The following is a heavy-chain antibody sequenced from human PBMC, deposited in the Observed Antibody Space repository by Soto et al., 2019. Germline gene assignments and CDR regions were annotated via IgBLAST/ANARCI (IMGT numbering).Heavy chain of an antibody. V-gene: IGHV3-33*01. J-gene: IGHJ3*02. Sequence: GGFLRLSCAASGFTFSSYGMHWVRQAPGKGLERVAVIWYDGSNKYYADSVKGRFTISRDNSKNTLYLQMNSLRAEDTAVYYCARDRDVLMVYAIPGAFDIWGQGTMVTVSS. CDR3: ARDRDVLMVYAIPGAFDI. CDR2: IWYDGSNK. D-gene: IGHD2-8*01. CDR1: GFTFSSYG.